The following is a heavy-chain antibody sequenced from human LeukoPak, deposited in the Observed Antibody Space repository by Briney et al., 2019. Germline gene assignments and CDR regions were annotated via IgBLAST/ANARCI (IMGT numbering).Heavy chain of an antibody. CDR3: ASDNEGGSYGY. Sequence: GASLNVSCKASGYTFTGYYMHWVRQAPAQGIEWMGWINPNSGGTNYAQKFQGRVTMTRDTSISTAYMELSRLRSDDTAVYYCASDNEGGSYGYWGQGTLVTVSS. CDR2: INPNSGGT. D-gene: IGHD1-26*01. CDR1: GYTFTGYY. J-gene: IGHJ4*02. V-gene: IGHV1-2*02.